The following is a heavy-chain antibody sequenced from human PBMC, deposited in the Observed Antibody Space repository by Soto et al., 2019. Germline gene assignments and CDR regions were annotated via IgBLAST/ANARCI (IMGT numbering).Heavy chain of an antibody. CDR3: AIKVDYFDY. Sequence: ASVKVSCKVSGYTLTDLSMHWVRRAPGKGLEWMGGFDPEEGKTVYAQRFQGRLTMTGDTSTDTRYMELHSLTSDDTAVYYCAIKVDYFDYWGQGTGVTVSS. CDR1: GYTLTDLS. J-gene: IGHJ4*02. CDR2: FDPEEGKT. V-gene: IGHV1-24*01.